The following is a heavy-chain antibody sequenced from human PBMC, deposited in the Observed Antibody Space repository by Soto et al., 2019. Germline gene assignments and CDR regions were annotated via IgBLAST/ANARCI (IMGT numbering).Heavy chain of an antibody. D-gene: IGHD2-21*01. J-gene: IGHJ5*02. V-gene: IGHV1-8*01. CDR2: MNPNSGNT. Sequence: GASVKVSCKASGYTFTSYDINWVRQATGQGLEWMGWMNPNSGNTGYAQKFQGRVTMTRNTSISTAYMELSSLRSEDTAVYYCARGKVKVLLQGHWFDPWGQGTLVTVSS. CDR3: ARGKVKVLLQGHWFDP. CDR1: GYTFTSYD.